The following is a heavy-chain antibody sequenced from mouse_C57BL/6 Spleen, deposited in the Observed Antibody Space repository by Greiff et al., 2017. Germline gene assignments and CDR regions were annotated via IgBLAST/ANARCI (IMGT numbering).Heavy chain of an antibody. J-gene: IGHJ1*03. Sequence: QLQESGPELVKPGASVKISCKASGYSFTDYNMNWVKQSNGKSLEWIGVINPNYGTTSYNQKFKGKATLTVDQSSSTAYMQLNSLTSEDSAVYYCASPYYGSSYWYFDVWGTGTTVTVSS. V-gene: IGHV1-39*01. CDR2: INPNYGTT. CDR1: GYSFTDYN. D-gene: IGHD1-1*01. CDR3: ASPYYGSSYWYFDV.